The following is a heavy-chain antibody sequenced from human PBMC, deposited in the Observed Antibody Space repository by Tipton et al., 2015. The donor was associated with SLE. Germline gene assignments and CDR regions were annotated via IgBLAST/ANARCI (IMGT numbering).Heavy chain of an antibody. Sequence: LRLSCTVSGGSISSYYWSWIRQPAGKGLEWIGRIYTSGSTNYNPSLKSRVTMSVDTSKNQFSLKLSSMTAADTAMYYCVRDPQGYYYDSRGYFDLWGRGTLVTVSS. V-gene: IGHV4-4*07. J-gene: IGHJ2*01. CDR1: GGSISSYY. D-gene: IGHD3-22*01. CDR2: IYTSGST. CDR3: VRDPQGYYYDSRGYFDL.